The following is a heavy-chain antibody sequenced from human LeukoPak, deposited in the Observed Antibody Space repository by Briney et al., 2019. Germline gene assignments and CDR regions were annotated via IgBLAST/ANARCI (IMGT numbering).Heavy chain of an antibody. D-gene: IGHD3-10*02. CDR1: GFTFDDYA. CDR3: AELGITMIGGV. CDR2: ISSSGSTI. V-gene: IGHV3-48*03. Sequence: GGSLRLSCAASGFTFDDYAMNWVRQAPGKGLEWVSYISSSGSTIYYADSVKGRFTISRDNAKNSLYLQMNSLRAEDTAVYYCAELGITMIGGVWGKGTTVTISS. J-gene: IGHJ6*04.